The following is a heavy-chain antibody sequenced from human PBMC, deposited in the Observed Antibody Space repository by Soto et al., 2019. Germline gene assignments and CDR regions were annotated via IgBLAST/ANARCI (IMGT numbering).Heavy chain of an antibody. CDR3: ATHGLGVSSPPYFDN. D-gene: IGHD3-16*01. CDR2: FVPLFGTT. Sequence: QLVQSGSEVKKPGSSVKVYCQASGGTFSGSAVTWVRQGPGQGLEWMGEFVPLFGTTNYAQRFPGRLTITAEESTSTAYMELRTLRSDDTAVYYCATHGLGVSSPPYFDNWGQGTLVTVSS. V-gene: IGHV1-69*01. CDR1: GGTFSGSA. J-gene: IGHJ4*02.